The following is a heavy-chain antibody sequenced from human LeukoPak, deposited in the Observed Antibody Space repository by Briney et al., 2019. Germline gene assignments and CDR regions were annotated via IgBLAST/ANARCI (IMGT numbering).Heavy chain of an antibody. D-gene: IGHD3-22*01. CDR1: GFTFSSYA. Sequence: GGSLRLSCAASGFTFSSYAMHWVRQAPGKGLEWVAVISYDGSNKYYADSVKGRCTISRDNSKNTLYLQMNSLRAEDTAVYYCARRYHYDSKEIDYWGQGTLVTVSS. CDR3: ARRYHYDSKEIDY. J-gene: IGHJ4*02. CDR2: ISYDGSNK. V-gene: IGHV3-30*04.